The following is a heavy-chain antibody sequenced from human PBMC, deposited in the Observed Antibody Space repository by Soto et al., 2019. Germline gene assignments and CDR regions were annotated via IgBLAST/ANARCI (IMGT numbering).Heavy chain of an antibody. CDR1: GGTFSSYA. J-gene: IGHJ6*02. V-gene: IGHV1-69*13. CDR2: IIPIFGTA. CDR3: VRAYYYDSSGPITGLGYGMDV. D-gene: IGHD3-22*01. Sequence: SVKVSCKASGGTFSSYAISWVRQAPGQGLEWMGGIIPIFGTANYAQKFQGRVTITADESTSTAYMELSSLRSEDTAVYYRVRAYYYDSSGPITGLGYGMDVWGQGTTVTVSS.